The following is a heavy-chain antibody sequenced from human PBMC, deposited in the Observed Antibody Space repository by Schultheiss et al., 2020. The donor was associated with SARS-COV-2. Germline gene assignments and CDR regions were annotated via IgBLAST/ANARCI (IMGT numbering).Heavy chain of an antibody. V-gene: IGHV4-38-2*01. CDR2: IYYSGST. J-gene: IGHJ4*02. Sequence: SETLSLTCAVSGYSISSGYYWGWIRQPPGKGLEWIGYIYYSGSTYYNPSLKSRVTISVDTSKNQFSLKLSSVTAADTAVYYCARHAAGADTFDYWGQGTLVTVSS. D-gene: IGHD6-19*01. CDR3: ARHAAGADTFDY. CDR1: GYSISSGYY.